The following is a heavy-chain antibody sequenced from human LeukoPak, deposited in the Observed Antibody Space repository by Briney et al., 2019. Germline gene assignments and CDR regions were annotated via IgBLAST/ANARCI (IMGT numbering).Heavy chain of an antibody. CDR2: ISSSSNYM. CDR1: GFIFSRYS. V-gene: IGHV3-21*04. Sequence: PGGSLRLSCAASGFIFSRYSMNWVRQTPGRGLEWVASISSSSNYMYYTDSVKGRFTISRDDAKDSLYLQMGSLRADDTAVYYCARDRVTYYQSSGSLWVDSWGQGTLVTVSS. CDR3: ARDRVTYYQSSGSLWVDS. D-gene: IGHD3-22*01. J-gene: IGHJ4*02.